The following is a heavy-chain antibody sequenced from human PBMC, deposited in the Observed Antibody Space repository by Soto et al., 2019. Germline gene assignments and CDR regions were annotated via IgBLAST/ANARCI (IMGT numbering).Heavy chain of an antibody. Sequence: QVQLQESGPGLVKPSGTLSLTCAVSGGSISSSNWWSWVRQPPGKGREWIGEIYHSGSTNSNPSLKSRVTISVDKSKNQFSLKLSSVTAADTAVYYCARVQAGWYSSGWYDYWGQGTLVTVSS. CDR3: ARVQAGWYSSGWYDY. J-gene: IGHJ4*02. CDR1: GGSISSSNW. D-gene: IGHD6-19*01. CDR2: IYHSGST. V-gene: IGHV4-4*02.